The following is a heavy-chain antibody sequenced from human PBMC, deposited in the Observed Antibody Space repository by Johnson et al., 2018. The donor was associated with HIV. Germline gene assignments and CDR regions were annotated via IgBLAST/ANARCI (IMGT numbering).Heavy chain of an antibody. V-gene: IGHV3-30*19. CDR3: SRDSSYNSGWYGGLGAFDI. CDR1: GFTFSSFG. Sequence: QVQLVESGGGVVQPGRSLRLSCAASGFTFSSFGMHWVRQAPGKGLEWVAVISYDGSNKYYADSVKGRFTISRDNSKITLYLQMNSLRADETAMYYCSRDSSYNSGWYGGLGAFDIWGQGTMVTVSS. J-gene: IGHJ3*02. D-gene: IGHD6-19*01. CDR2: ISYDGSNK.